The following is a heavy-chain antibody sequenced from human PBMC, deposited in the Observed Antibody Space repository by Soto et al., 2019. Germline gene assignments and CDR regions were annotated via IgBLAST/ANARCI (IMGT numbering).Heavy chain of an antibody. CDR1: GYAFTSYG. CDR2: ITASNGNT. V-gene: IGHV1-18*01. CDR3: ARGAPSQAVAAVD. J-gene: IGHJ4*01. Sequence: APVKFSCKASGYAFTSYGIGWLRLAPGQGLEWMGWITASNGNTNYPQNIQGRVTMTTDTSTRTAYLERRSRRPDATAVYSCARGAPSQAVAAVDWGHGPLVTVSS. D-gene: IGHD6-19*01.